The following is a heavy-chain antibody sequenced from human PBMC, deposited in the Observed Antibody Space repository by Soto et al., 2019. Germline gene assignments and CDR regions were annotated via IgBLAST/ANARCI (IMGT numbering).Heavy chain of an antibody. CDR3: AKDRAFWSGTHDAFDI. CDR2: ISYDGTNK. D-gene: IGHD3-3*01. CDR1: EFTFSSYG. J-gene: IGHJ3*02. V-gene: IGHV3-30*18. Sequence: QVQLVESGGGVVQPGRSLRLSCAASEFTFSSYGMHWVRQAPGKGLEWLSVISYDGTNKYYTDSVKGRFTISRDNSKNALYLQMNTLRGEETAVYCCAKDRAFWSGTHDAFDIWGQGTMVTVSS.